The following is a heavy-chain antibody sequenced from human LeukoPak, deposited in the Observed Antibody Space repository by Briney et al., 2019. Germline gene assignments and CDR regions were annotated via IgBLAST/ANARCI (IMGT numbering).Heavy chain of an antibody. V-gene: IGHV4-59*01. CDR3: ARGDYYDSSGYTY. CDR2: IYYSGST. J-gene: IGHJ4*02. CDR1: GGSLGGYY. D-gene: IGHD3-22*01. Sequence: SETLSLTCAVYGGSLGGYYWSWIRQPPGKGLEWIGYIYYSGSTKYNPSLKSRVTISVDTSKNQFSLKLSSVTAADTAVYYCARGDYYDSSGYTYWGQGTLVTVSS.